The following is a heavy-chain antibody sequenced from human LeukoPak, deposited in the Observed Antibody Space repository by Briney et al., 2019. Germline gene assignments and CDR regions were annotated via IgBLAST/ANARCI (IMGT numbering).Heavy chain of an antibody. J-gene: IGHJ4*02. Sequence: GGSLRLSCAVSGFTFSSYEMNWVRQAPGKGLEWVAVIWYDGSNKYYADSVKGRFTISRDNSKNTLYLQMNSLRAEDTAVYYCARAPTSYYYFDYWGQGTLVTVSS. CDR3: ARAPTSYYYFDY. CDR2: IWYDGSNK. V-gene: IGHV3-33*08. CDR1: GFTFSSYE. D-gene: IGHD1-26*01.